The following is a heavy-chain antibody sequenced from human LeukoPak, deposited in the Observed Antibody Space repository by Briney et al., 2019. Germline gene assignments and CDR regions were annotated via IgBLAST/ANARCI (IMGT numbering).Heavy chain of an antibody. CDR3: ARLRDGRWLLEY. V-gene: IGHV4-30-2*01. J-gene: IGHJ4*02. Sequence: SETLSLTCAVSGGSISSGGYSWSWIRQPPGKGLEWIGYIYHSGSTYYSPSLKSRVTISEDRSKNQFSLKLSSVTAADTAVYYCARLRDGRWLLEYWGQGTLVTVSS. D-gene: IGHD5-24*01. CDR2: IYHSGST. CDR1: GGSISSGGYS.